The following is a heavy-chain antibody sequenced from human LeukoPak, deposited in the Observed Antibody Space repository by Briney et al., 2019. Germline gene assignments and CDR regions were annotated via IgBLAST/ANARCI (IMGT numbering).Heavy chain of an antibody. D-gene: IGHD3-10*01. Sequence: SQTLSLTCAVSGGSISSGGYSWSWLRQPPGKGLEWIGYIYHSGSTYYNPSLKSRVTISVDRSKNQFSLKLSSVTAADTAVYYCARVPSYGSGSYYLNWFDPWGQGTLVTVSS. V-gene: IGHV4-30-2*01. CDR2: IYHSGST. J-gene: IGHJ5*02. CDR3: ARVPSYGSGSYYLNWFDP. CDR1: GGSISSGGYS.